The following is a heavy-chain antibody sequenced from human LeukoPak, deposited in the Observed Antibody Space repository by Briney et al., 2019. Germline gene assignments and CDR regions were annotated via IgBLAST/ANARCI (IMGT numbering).Heavy chain of an antibody. J-gene: IGHJ3*02. Sequence: ASVKVSCKASGYTFTSYDINWVRQATGQGLEWMGWMNPNSGNTGYAQKFQGRVTITRNTSISTAYMELSSLRSEDTAVYYCARAEAPPDAFDIWGQGTMVTVSS. CDR2: MNPNSGNT. CDR1: GYTFTSYD. V-gene: IGHV1-8*03. CDR3: ARAEAPPDAFDI.